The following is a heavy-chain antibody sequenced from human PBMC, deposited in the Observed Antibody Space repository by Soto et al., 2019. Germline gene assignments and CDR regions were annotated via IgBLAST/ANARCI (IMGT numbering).Heavy chain of an antibody. CDR1: GYSFTSYW. J-gene: IGHJ6*02. V-gene: IGHV5-10-1*01. D-gene: IGHD3-22*01. Sequence: GESLKISCKGSGYSFTSYWISWVRQMPGKGLEWMGRIDPSDSYTNYSPSFQGHVTISADKSISTAYLQWSSLKASDTAMYYCARHDYDSSGHFYGMDVCGPGTTVTVSS. CDR3: ARHDYDSSGHFYGMDV. CDR2: IDPSDSYT.